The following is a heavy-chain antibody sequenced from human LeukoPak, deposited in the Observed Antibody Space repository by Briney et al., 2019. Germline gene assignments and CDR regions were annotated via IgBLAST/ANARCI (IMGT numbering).Heavy chain of an antibody. D-gene: IGHD3-10*01. Sequence: ASVKVSCKASGYTFTSYGISWVRQAPGQGLEWMGWISAYNGNTNYAQKLQGRVTMTTDTSTSTAYMELRSLRSDDTAVYYCARDLYGSGSYLWFDPWGQGTLVTVSS. CDR3: ARDLYGSGSYLWFDP. CDR1: GYTFTSYG. J-gene: IGHJ5*02. CDR2: ISAYNGNT. V-gene: IGHV1-18*01.